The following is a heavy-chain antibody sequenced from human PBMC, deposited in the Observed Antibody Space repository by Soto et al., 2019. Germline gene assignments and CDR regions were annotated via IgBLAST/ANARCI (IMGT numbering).Heavy chain of an antibody. V-gene: IGHV1-2*02. CDR2: INPNSGGT. J-gene: IGHJ4*02. D-gene: IGHD5-18*01. Sequence: ASVKVSCKASGYTFTGYYMHWVRQAPGQGLEWMGWINPNSGGTNYAQKFQGRVTMTRDTSISTAYMELSRLRSDDTAVYYCASVEPKGYTHTFDCCGPGTLVTVSS. CDR3: ASVEPKGYTHTFDC. CDR1: GYTFTGYY.